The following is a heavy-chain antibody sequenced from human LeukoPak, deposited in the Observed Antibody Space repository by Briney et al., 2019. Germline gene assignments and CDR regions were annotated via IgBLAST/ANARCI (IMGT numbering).Heavy chain of an antibody. J-gene: IGHJ5*02. CDR2: IGGTGAST. D-gene: IGHD4-17*01. CDR3: AKAAYGDYVNWFDP. V-gene: IGHV3-23*01. Sequence: PGGSLRLSCAASGFTFSSHAMNWVRQAPGKGLEWVSSIGGTGASTYYADSVKGRFTISRDNSKNTLYLQMNSLRAEDTALYYCAKAAYGDYVNWFDPWGQGILVIVSS. CDR1: GFTFSSHA.